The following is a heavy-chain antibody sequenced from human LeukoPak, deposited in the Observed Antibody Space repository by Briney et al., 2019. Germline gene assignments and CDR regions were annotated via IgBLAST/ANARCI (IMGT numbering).Heavy chain of an antibody. V-gene: IGHV4-38-2*02. CDR3: ARGSDYYYVDFDY. CDR2: IYHSGKS. Sequence: SETLSLTCSVSGYSISSGYYWDWIRQPPGKGLEWIASIYHSGKSYYNPSLESRVTISVDTSKNQISLKLRSVTAADTAVYYCARGSDYYYVDFDYWGQGTLVTVSS. J-gene: IGHJ4*02. CDR1: GYSISSGYY. D-gene: IGHD3-22*01.